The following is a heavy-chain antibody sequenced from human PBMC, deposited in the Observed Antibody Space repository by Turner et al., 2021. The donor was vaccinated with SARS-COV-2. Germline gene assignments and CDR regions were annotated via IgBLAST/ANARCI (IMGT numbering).Heavy chain of an antibody. Sequence: QGQLVQSRAEVKKPGASVKLPCKDSGYTFTDHYLHWVRQAPGQGREWMGWINPYSVGTTFAQKFQDRVTVTRETSISTDYMELRRLKFDDMAVYYCGMGRDDLKMEVWGQGTTVTVSS. V-gene: IGHV1-2*02. CDR1: GYTFTDHY. D-gene: IGHD3-3*01. CDR3: GMGRDDLKMEV. J-gene: IGHJ6*02. CDR2: INPYSVGT.